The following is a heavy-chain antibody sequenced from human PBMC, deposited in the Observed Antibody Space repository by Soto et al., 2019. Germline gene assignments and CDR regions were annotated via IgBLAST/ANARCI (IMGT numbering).Heavy chain of an antibody. CDR3: AKGMKWIKLWSVGAYNA. V-gene: IGHV3-9*01. J-gene: IGHJ3*01. D-gene: IGHD5-18*01. Sequence: EVQLVESGGGLVQPGRSLRLSCAASGFNFNDYAMHWVRQGPGKGLEWVSSISWNSENIAYADSVKGRSTVSRYNDKNSLYLQISSLRPEDTAFYYCAKGMKWIKLWSVGAYNAGGPGPMFPVSS. CDR2: ISWNSENI. CDR1: GFNFNDYA.